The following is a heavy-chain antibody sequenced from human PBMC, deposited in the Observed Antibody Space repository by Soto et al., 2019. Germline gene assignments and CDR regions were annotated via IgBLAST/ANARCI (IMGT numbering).Heavy chain of an antibody. D-gene: IGHD3-10*01. V-gene: IGHV4-31*04. CDR3: SGDLGGVVTGSGAFAV. Sequence: QVRLQESVQGLVRPSQTLSLICTVSGTSIRHDNFYWSFLRQRPGTGLEWLGYISYGGITFYNPSLEGRLFLAVGPSKNKFSLNLKSVDAADTAMYYRSGDLGGVVTGSGAFAVWGPGELVTGSS. J-gene: IGHJ3*01. CDR2: ISYGGIT. CDR1: GTSIRHDNFY.